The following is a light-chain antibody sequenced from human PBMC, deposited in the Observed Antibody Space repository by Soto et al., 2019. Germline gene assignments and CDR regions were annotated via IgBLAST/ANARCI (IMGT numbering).Light chain of an antibody. Sequence: DIQMTQSPSTLSASVGDRVTITCRASQNIDSWLAWYQQRPGKAPSLLIYKASSLESGVPSRFSGSGSGTEFTLTISSLQPDDFASYHCQQFYSYPWTFDQGTKVEIK. CDR2: KAS. V-gene: IGKV1-5*03. CDR3: QQFYSYPWT. J-gene: IGKJ1*01. CDR1: QNIDSW.